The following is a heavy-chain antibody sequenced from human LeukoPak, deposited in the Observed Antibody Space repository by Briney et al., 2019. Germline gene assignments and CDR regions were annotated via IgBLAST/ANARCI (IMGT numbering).Heavy chain of an antibody. CDR3: ARGELTTVTTLYYYGMDV. D-gene: IGHD4-17*01. CDR1: GGTFSSYA. Sequence: ASVKVSCKASGGTFSSYAISWVRQAPGQGLEWMGGIIPIFDTANYAQKFQGRVTVTADESTSTAYMELSSLRSEDTAVYYCARGELTTVTTLYYYGMDVWGQGTTVTVSS. V-gene: IGHV1-69*13. CDR2: IIPIFDTA. J-gene: IGHJ6*02.